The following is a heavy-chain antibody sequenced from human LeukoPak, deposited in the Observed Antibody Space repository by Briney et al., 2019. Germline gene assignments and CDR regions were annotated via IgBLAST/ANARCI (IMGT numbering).Heavy chain of an antibody. V-gene: IGHV4-39*07. CDR3: ASWREDYDSSGPTNLPDAFDI. CDR1: GGSISSSSYY. CDR2: IYYSGST. J-gene: IGHJ3*02. Sequence: SETLSLTCTVSGGSISSSSYYWGWIRQPPGKGLERIGRIYYSGSTYYNPSLKSRVTISVDTSKNQFSLKLSSVTAADTAVYYCASWREDYDSSGPTNLPDAFDIWGQGTMVTVSS. D-gene: IGHD3-22*01.